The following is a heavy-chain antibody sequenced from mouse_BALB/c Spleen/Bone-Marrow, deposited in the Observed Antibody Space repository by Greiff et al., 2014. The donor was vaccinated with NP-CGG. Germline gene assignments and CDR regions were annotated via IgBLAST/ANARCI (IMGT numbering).Heavy chain of an antibody. CDR3: AIYYYGSSGFAY. D-gene: IGHD1-1*01. J-gene: IGHJ3*01. CDR1: GFNIKDTY. CDR2: IHPANGNT. V-gene: IGHV14-3*02. Sequence: EVQLQQSGAELVKPGASVKLSCTASGFNIKDTYMHWVKQRPEQGLEWIGRIHPANGNTKYDPKFQGKATITADTSSNTAYLQLSSLTSEDTAVYYCAIYYYGSSGFAYWGQGTLVTVSA.